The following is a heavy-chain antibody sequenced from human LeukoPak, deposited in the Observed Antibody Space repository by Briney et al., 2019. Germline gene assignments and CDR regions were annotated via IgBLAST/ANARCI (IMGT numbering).Heavy chain of an antibody. CDR1: GYTFTRYY. J-gene: IGHJ4*02. Sequence: ASVKVSCKTSGYTFTRYYMQWVRQAPGHGLEWMGIINPISGATDYAQKFQGRVTMTRNTSTSTVYMELSSLRSEDTAMYYCARLPYRDGVAQDYWGQGTLVTVSP. CDR3: ARLPYRDGVAQDY. D-gene: IGHD3-16*02. V-gene: IGHV1-46*01. CDR2: INPISGAT.